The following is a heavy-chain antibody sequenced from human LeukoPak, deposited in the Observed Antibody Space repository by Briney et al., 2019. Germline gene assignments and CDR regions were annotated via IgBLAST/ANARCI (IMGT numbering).Heavy chain of an antibody. Sequence: PSETLSLTCTVSGGSISSSSYYWGWIRQPPGKGLEWIGSIYYSGSTYYNPSLKSRVTISVDTSKNQFSLKLSSVTAVDTAVYYCWSYDYVWGSYRYFFVDYWGQGTLVTVSS. J-gene: IGHJ4*02. D-gene: IGHD3-16*02. CDR1: GGSISSSSYY. V-gene: IGHV4-39*01. CDR3: WSYDYVWGSYRYFFVDY. CDR2: IYYSGST.